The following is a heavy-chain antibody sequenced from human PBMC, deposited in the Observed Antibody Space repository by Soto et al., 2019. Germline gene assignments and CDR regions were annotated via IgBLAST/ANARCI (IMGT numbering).Heavy chain of an antibody. D-gene: IGHD6-19*01. CDR2: INPQTGGT. CDR1: GYTFTGYY. J-gene: IGHJ4*02. V-gene: IGHV1-2*02. CDR3: ARVMAVAPYFDY. Sequence: ASVKVSCKASGYTFTGYYMHWLRQAPGQGLEWMGWINPQTGGTTYAQKFQGRVTMTRDTSVNTAYLELSSLRSDDTAVYYCARVMAVAPYFDYWGQGTLVTVSS.